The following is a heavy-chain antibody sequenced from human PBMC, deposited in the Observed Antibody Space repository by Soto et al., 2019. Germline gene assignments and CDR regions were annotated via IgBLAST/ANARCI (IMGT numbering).Heavy chain of an antibody. CDR2: INPSGGST. CDR1: GYTFTSYY. Sequence: GASVKVSCKASGYTFTSYYMHWVRQAPGQGLEWMGIINPSGGSTSYAQKFQGRVTMTRDTSTSTVYMELSSLRSEDTAVYYCARDLRYCSSTSCRRLTNWFDPWGQGTLVTVSS. V-gene: IGHV1-46*03. D-gene: IGHD2-2*01. J-gene: IGHJ5*02. CDR3: ARDLRYCSSTSCRRLTNWFDP.